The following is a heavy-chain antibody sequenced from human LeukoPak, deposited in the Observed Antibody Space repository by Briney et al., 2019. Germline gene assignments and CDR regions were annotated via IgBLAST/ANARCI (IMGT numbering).Heavy chain of an antibody. D-gene: IGHD1-26*01. J-gene: IGHJ4*02. V-gene: IGHV3-7*01. CDR2: INQDGGKK. Sequence: GGSLRLSCAASGFNFSSYWMSWVRQARGKGLEWVANINQDGGKKYYVDSVRGRFAISRDNAENSVYLQMNSLRAEDTALYYCARGGAPDNWGQGTLVTVSS. CDR1: GFNFSSYW. CDR3: ARGGAPDN.